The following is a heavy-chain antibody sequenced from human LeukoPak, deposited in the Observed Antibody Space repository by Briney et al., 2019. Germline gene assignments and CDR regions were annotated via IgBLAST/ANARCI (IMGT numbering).Heavy chain of an antibody. CDR2: INHGGST. CDR1: GGSFSGYY. D-gene: IGHD6-13*01. CDR3: ARFPGYSSSHHDY. Sequence: SETLSLTCAVYGGSFSGYYWSWIRQPPGKGLEWIGEINHGGSTNYNPSLKSRVTISVDTSKNQFSLKLSSVTAADTAVYYCARFPGYSSSHHDYWGQGTLVTVSS. V-gene: IGHV4-34*01. J-gene: IGHJ4*02.